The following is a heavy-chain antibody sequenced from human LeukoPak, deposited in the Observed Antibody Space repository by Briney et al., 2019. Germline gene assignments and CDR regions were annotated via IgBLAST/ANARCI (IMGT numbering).Heavy chain of an antibody. CDR2: ISYDGSNK. D-gene: IGHD2-15*01. Sequence: GGSLRLSCAPSGFTFSSYGMHWVREAPGKGLEWVAVISYDGSNKYYADSVKGRFTISRDNSKNTLYLQMNSLRAEDTAVYYCPKGWCSGGSCLFDYWGQGTLVTVCS. CDR1: GFTFSSYG. V-gene: IGHV3-30*18. CDR3: PKGWCSGGSCLFDY. J-gene: IGHJ4*02.